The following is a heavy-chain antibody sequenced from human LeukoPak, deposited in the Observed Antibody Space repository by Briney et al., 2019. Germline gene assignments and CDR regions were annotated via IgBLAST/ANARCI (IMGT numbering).Heavy chain of an antibody. V-gene: IGHV1-8*01. D-gene: IGHD6-19*01. J-gene: IGHJ4*02. CDR2: MNPNSGNT. CDR1: GYTFTSYD. Sequence: GASVKVSCKASGYTFTSYDINWVRQATGQGLEWMGWMNPNSGNTGYAQKFQGRVTMTRNTSIGTAYMELSSLRSEDTAVYYCAAPTTWYSSGWRWGQGTLVTVSS. CDR3: AAPTTWYSSGWR.